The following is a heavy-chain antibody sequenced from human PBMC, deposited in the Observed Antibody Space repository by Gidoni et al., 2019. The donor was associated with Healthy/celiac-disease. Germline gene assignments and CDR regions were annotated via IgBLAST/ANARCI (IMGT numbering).Heavy chain of an antibody. D-gene: IGHD6-19*01. Sequence: QVQLQESGPGLVKPSQTLSLPCTFSGGSISSGGYYWSWIRQHPGKGLEWIGYIYSSGSTYYNPSRKSRVTISVDTSKNQFSLKLSSVTAADTAVYYCARDVGGWKDYWGQGTLVTVSS. V-gene: IGHV4-31*03. CDR2: IYSSGST. CDR1: GGSISSGGYY. J-gene: IGHJ4*02. CDR3: ARDVGGWKDY.